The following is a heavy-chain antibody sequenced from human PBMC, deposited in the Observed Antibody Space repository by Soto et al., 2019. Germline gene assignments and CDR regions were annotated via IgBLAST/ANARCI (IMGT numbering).Heavy chain of an antibody. CDR1: GFTFSSYG. V-gene: IGHV3-33*01. J-gene: IGHJ4*02. D-gene: IGHD3-10*01. Sequence: GGSLRLSCAASGFTFSSYGMHWVRQAPGKGLEWVAVIWYDGSNKYYADSVKGRFTISRDNSKNTLYLQMNSLRAEDTAVYYCARDPEGFGELFVGLDYWGQGTLVTVSS. CDR2: IWYDGSNK. CDR3: ARDPEGFGELFVGLDY.